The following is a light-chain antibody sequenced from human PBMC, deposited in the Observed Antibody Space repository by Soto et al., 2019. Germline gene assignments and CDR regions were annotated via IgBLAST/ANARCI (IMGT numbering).Light chain of an antibody. Sequence: EIVLTQSAATLSLSPGERATLSCRASQSVSSYLAWYQQKPGQAPRLLIYGASSRATGIPDRFSGSGSGTDFTLTISSLEPEDFAVYYCQQYGSSPWTFGQGTKVDIK. CDR1: QSVSSY. CDR2: GAS. CDR3: QQYGSSPWT. J-gene: IGKJ1*01. V-gene: IGKV3-20*01.